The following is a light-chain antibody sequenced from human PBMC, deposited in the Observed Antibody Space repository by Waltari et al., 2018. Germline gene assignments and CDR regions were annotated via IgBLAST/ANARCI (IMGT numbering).Light chain of an antibody. V-gene: IGKV3-20*01. CDR1: QSVGRS. CDR2: DAS. CDR3: QKYVNLPAT. J-gene: IGKJ1*01. Sequence: EIVLTQSQGTLSLSPGERATLSCMASQSVGRSLAWYQQIPGQAPRLLIYDASSRATGIPDRFSGSGSGTDFSLTSSRLEPEDFAVYYCQKYVNLPATFGQGTKVEIK.